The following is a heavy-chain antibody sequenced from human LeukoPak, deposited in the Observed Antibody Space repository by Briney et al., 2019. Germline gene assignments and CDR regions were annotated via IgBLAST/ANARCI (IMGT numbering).Heavy chain of an antibody. J-gene: IGHJ6*02. CDR1: GGSISSGDYY. V-gene: IGHV4-30-4*01. CDR2: IYYSGST. CDR3: ARGIAAAGTYVAVAGNYGMDV. Sequence: SETLSLTCTVSGGSISSGDYYWSWIRQPPGKGLEWIGYIYYSGSTYYNPSLKSRVTISVDTSKNQFSLKLSSVTAADTAVYYCARGIAAAGTYVAVAGNYGMDVWGQGTTVTVSS. D-gene: IGHD6-13*01.